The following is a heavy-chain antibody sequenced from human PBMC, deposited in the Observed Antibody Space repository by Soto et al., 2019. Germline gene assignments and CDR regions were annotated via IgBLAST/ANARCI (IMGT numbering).Heavy chain of an antibody. CDR1: GGSISSGGYY. V-gene: IGHV4-31*03. Sequence: PSETLSLTCTVSGGSISSGGYYWSWIRQHPGKGLEWIGYIYYSGSTYYNPSLKSRVTISVDTSKNQFSLKLSSVTAADTAVYYCARAGIAGTIDYWGQGTLVTVSS. J-gene: IGHJ4*02. CDR3: ARAGIAGTIDY. CDR2: IYYSGST. D-gene: IGHD1-7*01.